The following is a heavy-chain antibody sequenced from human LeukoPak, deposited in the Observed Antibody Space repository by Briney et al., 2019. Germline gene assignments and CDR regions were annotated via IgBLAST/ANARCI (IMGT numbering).Heavy chain of an antibody. D-gene: IGHD5-18*01. CDR2: INPNSGGT. CDR1: GYTFTSYY. Sequence: ASVKVSCKASGYTFTSYYMHWVRQAPGQGLEWMGRINPNSGGTNYAQKFQGRVTMTRDTSISTAYMELSRLRSDDTAVYYCARPSYSSYGMDVWGQGTTVTVSS. CDR3: ARPSYSSYGMDV. V-gene: IGHV1-2*06. J-gene: IGHJ6*02.